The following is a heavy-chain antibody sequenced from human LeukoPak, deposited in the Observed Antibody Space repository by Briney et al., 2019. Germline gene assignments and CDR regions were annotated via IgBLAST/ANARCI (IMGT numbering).Heavy chain of an antibody. Sequence: GGSLKLSCAASGFTFSNYDMNWVRQAPGKGLELASHISSSSSTIYYADSVKGRFTISRDNAKNSLYLQMNSLRAEDTAIYYCARDPTGITDFDYWGQGTLVTVSS. J-gene: IGHJ4*02. V-gene: IGHV3-48*01. CDR1: GFTFSNYD. D-gene: IGHD1-14*01. CDR2: ISSSSSTI. CDR3: ARDPTGITDFDY.